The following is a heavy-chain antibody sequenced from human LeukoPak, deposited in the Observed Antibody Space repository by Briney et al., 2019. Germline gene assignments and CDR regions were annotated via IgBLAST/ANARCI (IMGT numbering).Heavy chain of an antibody. CDR3: ARGNPYNWNDDYYFDY. J-gene: IGHJ4*02. D-gene: IGHD1-1*01. Sequence: PSETLSLTCTVSGGSISSYYWSWIRQPPGKGLEWIGYIYYSGSTNYNPSLKSRVTISVDTSKNQFSLKLSSVTAADTAVYYCARGNPYNWNDDYYFDYWGQGTLVTVSS. V-gene: IGHV4-59*01. CDR2: IYYSGST. CDR1: GGSISSYY.